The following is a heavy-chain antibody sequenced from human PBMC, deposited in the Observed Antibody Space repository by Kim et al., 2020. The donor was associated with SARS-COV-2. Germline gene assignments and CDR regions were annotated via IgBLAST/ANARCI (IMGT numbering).Heavy chain of an antibody. V-gene: IGHV4-39*01. Sequence: SETLSLTCSVSGDSVSSSSNSWAWIRQPPGKGLHWIGSIYPSGNTYYSSSLKTRVTISVDTSKNQVPLKLTSVTAADTAMYFCARHLGTASIDRWGRGT. CDR2: IYPSGNT. J-gene: IGHJ5*02. D-gene: IGHD3-10*01. CDR1: GDSVSSSSNS. CDR3: ARHLGTASIDR.